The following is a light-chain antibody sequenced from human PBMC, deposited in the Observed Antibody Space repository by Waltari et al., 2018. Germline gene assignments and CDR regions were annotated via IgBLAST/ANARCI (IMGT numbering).Light chain of an antibody. CDR3: QQGSLLPLT. CDR1: QSVFNY. J-gene: IGKJ4*01. V-gene: IGKV3-11*01. Sequence: EIVLTQSPVTLSLSAGERATLSCRASQSVFNYLAWYQQKPGQAPRLLIYDTSKGATGIPPRFSGSGSGIDFTLTISNLEAEDFALYYCQQGSLLPLTFGGGTKVEIK. CDR2: DTS.